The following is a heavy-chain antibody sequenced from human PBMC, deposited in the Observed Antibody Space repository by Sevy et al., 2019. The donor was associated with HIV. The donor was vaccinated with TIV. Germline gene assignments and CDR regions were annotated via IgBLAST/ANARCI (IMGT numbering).Heavy chain of an antibody. J-gene: IGHJ4*02. CDR2: IKSKADDGTP. D-gene: IGHD1-26*01. V-gene: IGHV3-15*01. CDR3: AYSEYGYYYDS. CDR1: GFIFSNAW. Sequence: GGSLRLSCGASGFIFSNAWMSWVRQAPGKGLEWVGRIKSKADDGTPDYAAPVKGTFTISRDDSINNLYLQMNSLRTDDTAVYYCAYSEYGYYYDSWGQGTLVTVSS.